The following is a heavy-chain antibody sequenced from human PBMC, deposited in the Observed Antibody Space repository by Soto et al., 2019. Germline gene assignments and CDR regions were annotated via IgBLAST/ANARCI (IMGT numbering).Heavy chain of an antibody. CDR3: ARAPVVPAAMRYYYYGMDV. Sequence: GASVKVSCKASGGTFSSYAISWVRQAPGQGLEWMGGITPIFGTANYAQKFQGRVTITADKSTSTAYMELSSLRSEDTAVYYCARAPVVPAAMRYYYYGMDVWGQGTTVTVSS. V-gene: IGHV1-69*06. D-gene: IGHD2-2*01. CDR2: ITPIFGTA. CDR1: GGTFSSYA. J-gene: IGHJ6*02.